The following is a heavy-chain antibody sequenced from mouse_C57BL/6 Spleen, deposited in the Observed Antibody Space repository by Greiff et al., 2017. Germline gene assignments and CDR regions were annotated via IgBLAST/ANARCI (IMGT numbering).Heavy chain of an antibody. CDR2: IYPGDGDT. CDR1: GYAFSSYW. Sequence: QVHVKQSGAELVKPGASVKISCKASGYAFSSYWMNWVKQRPGKGLEWIGQIYPGDGDTNYNGKFKGKATLTADKSSSTAYMQLSSLTSEDSAVYFCAKGGTYAMDYWGQGTSVTVSS. V-gene: IGHV1-80*01. D-gene: IGHD3-3*01. CDR3: AKGGTYAMDY. J-gene: IGHJ4*01.